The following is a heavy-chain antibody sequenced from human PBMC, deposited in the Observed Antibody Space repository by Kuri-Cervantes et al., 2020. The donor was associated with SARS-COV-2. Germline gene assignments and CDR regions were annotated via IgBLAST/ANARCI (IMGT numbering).Heavy chain of an antibody. CDR1: GYTFTSYA. V-gene: IGHV1-3*01. CDR2: INAGNGNT. CDR3: AKIGEGYYDFWSAPSDFDY. D-gene: IGHD3-3*01. J-gene: IGHJ4*02. Sequence: ASVKVSCKASGYTFTSYAMHWVRQAPGQRLEWMGWINAGNGNTKYSQKFQGRVTITRDTSASTAYMELSSLRSEDTAVYYCAKIGEGYYDFWSAPSDFDYWGQGTLVTVSS.